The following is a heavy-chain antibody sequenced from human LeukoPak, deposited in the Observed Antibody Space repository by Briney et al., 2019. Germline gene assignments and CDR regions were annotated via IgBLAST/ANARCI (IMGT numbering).Heavy chain of an antibody. V-gene: IGHV3-74*01. CDR2: INSDGSST. Sequence: GGSLRLSCAASGFTFSGCWMHWVRQAPGKGLAWVSRINSDGSSTSYADSVKGRFTISRDNAKNTLYLQMNSLRAEDTAVYYCARVGYDFWSGYPSRNYYYYMDVWGKGTTVTVSS. CDR3: ARVGYDFWSGYPSRNYYYYMDV. CDR1: GFTFSGCW. D-gene: IGHD3-3*01. J-gene: IGHJ6*03.